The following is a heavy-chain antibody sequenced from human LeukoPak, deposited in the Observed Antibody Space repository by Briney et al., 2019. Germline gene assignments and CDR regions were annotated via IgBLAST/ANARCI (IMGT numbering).Heavy chain of an antibody. D-gene: IGHD2-21*01. CDR3: ASPPLLWGASY. V-gene: IGHV4-39*01. CDR2: IYYSGST. CDR1: GGSISSGDYY. J-gene: IGHJ4*02. Sequence: SETLSLTCTVSGGSISSGDYYWSWIRQPPGKGLEWIGSIYYSGSTYYNPSLKSRVTISVDTSKNQFSLKLSSVTAADTAVYYCASPPLLWGASYWGQGTLVTVSS.